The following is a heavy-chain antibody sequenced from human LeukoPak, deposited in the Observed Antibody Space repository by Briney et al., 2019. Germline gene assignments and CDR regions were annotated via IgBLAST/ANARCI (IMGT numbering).Heavy chain of an antibody. D-gene: IGHD2-2*01. Sequence: PSETLSLTCAVYGGSFSGYYWSWIRQPPGKGLEWIGEINHSGSTNYNPSLKSRVTISVDTSKNQFSLKLSSVTAADTAAYYCARRGVVVPAATDFDYWGQGTLVTVSS. CDR1: GGSFSGYY. CDR3: ARRGVVVPAATDFDY. V-gene: IGHV4-34*01. CDR2: INHSGST. J-gene: IGHJ4*02.